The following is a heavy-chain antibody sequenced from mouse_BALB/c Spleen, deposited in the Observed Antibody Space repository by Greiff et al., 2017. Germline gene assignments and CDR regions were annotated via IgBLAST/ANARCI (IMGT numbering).Heavy chain of an antibody. CDR2: INPGSGGT. J-gene: IGHJ2*01. CDR1: GYAFTNYL. D-gene: IGHD3-2*02. CDR3: ARGRLPYFDY. Sequence: QVQLQQSGAELVRPGTSVKVSCKASGYAFTNYLIEWVKQRPGQGLEWIGVINPGSGGTNYNEKFKGKATLTADKSSSTAYMQLSILTSDDSAVYFCARGRLPYFDYWGQGTTLTVSS. V-gene: IGHV1-54*01.